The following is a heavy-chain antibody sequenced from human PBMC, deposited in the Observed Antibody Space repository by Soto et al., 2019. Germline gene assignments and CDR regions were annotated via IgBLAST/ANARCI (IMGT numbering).Heavy chain of an antibody. Sequence: QVHLVQSGAEVKKPGASVKVSCKGSGYCFTTYGITWVRQAPGQGLEWMAWSSAHNGNTNYAQKLQGRVTVTRDTSTSPAYMELRSLRSDDTAVYYCAGGRYGDYWGQGALVTVSS. V-gene: IGHV1-18*01. CDR1: GYCFTTYG. CDR3: AGGRYGDY. CDR2: SSAHNGNT. D-gene: IGHD1-1*01. J-gene: IGHJ4*02.